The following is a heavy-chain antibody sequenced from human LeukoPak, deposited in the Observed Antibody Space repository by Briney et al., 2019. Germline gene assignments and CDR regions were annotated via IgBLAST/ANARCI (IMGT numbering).Heavy chain of an antibody. V-gene: IGHV4-34*01. D-gene: IGHD5-24*01. Sequence: KASETLSLTCAVYGGSFSGYYWSWIRQPPGKGLEWIGEINHSGSTNYNPSPKSRVTISVDTSNNQFSLKLSSVTAADTAVYYCARHAVEGKWLQFYYFNNWGQGSLGTVSS. CDR2: INHSGST. CDR3: ARHAVEGKWLQFYYFNN. CDR1: GGSFSGYY. J-gene: IGHJ4*02.